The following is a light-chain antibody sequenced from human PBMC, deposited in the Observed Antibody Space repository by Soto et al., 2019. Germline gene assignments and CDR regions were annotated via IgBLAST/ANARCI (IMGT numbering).Light chain of an antibody. CDR3: QQYEIWPLT. J-gene: IGKJ4*01. Sequence: EVVMTQSPATLSVSPGDRATLSCSASQSVHNTLAWYQQKPGQAPRLLIFDTSTRATDIPIRFTGGGSGTEFTLTISSLQSEASAVYYCQQYEIWPLTFGGGTKVEIK. CDR1: QSVHNT. V-gene: IGKV3-15*01. CDR2: DTS.